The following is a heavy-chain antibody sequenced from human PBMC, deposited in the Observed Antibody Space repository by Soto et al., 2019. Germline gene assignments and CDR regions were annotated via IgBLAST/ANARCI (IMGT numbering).Heavy chain of an antibody. J-gene: IGHJ3*02. V-gene: IGHV1-8*01. CDR1: GYTFTSYD. CDR3: ASPARNYDFWSGYSFDI. Sequence: QVQLVQSGAEVKKPGASVKVSCKASGYTFTSYDINWVRQATGQGLEWMGWMNPNSGNTGYAQKFQGRVTMTRNTTISTAYIELRSLRYEDTAVYYCASPARNYDFWSGYSFDIWGQGTMVTVSS. D-gene: IGHD3-3*01. CDR2: MNPNSGNT.